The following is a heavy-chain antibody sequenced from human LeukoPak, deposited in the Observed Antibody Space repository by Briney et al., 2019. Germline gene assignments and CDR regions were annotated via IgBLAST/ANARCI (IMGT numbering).Heavy chain of an antibody. D-gene: IGHD2-21*02. Sequence: QPGGSLRLSCAASGFTFSSYSMNWVRQAPGKGLEWVSYISSSSSTIYYADSVKGRFTISRDNAKNSLYLQMNSLRAEDTAVYYCARDEGLAYCGGDCYHFDYWGQGTLVTVSS. CDR3: ARDEGLAYCGGDCYHFDY. CDR2: ISSSSSTI. V-gene: IGHV3-48*04. CDR1: GFTFSSYS. J-gene: IGHJ4*02.